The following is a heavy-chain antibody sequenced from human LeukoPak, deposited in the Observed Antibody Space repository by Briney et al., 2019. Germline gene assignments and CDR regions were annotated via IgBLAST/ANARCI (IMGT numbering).Heavy chain of an antibody. CDR2: IYYSGST. Sequence: RASETLSLTCTVSGGSISSSSYYWGWIRQPPGKGLEWIGSIYYSGSTYYNPSLKSRVTISVDTSKNQFSLKLSSVTAADTAVYYCARAARYYYDLKHYFDYWGQGTLVTVSS. CDR3: ARAARYYYDLKHYFDY. J-gene: IGHJ4*02. D-gene: IGHD3-22*01. CDR1: GGSISSSSYY. V-gene: IGHV4-39*07.